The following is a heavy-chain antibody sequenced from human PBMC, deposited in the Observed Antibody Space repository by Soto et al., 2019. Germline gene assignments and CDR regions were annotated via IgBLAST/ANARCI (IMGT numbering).Heavy chain of an antibody. CDR1: GGSITSSDYY. D-gene: IGHD2-15*01. J-gene: IGHJ3*02. Sequence: QVQLQESGPGLVKPSQTLSLTCTVSGGSITSSDYYWSWIRQHPGKGLEYIGYIYYSGSTYYNPSFKSRVTISIDTSKNQFSLKLSSVTAADTAVYYCARDHYFAGGGNRAFDIWGQGTMVTVSS. CDR3: ARDHYFAGGGNRAFDI. V-gene: IGHV4-31*03. CDR2: IYYSGST.